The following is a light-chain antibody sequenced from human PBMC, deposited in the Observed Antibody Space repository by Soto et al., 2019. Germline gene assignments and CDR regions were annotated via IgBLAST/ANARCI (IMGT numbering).Light chain of an antibody. CDR1: QGISDY. V-gene: IGKV1-27*01. J-gene: IGKJ1*01. CDR2: TAS. CDR3: QKYNTAPRT. Sequence: DIQMTQSPSSLSASVGDRITITCRASQGISDYLAWYQQKPGKVPKLLIYTASTLQSGVPSRFSGSGSGTEFTLTISSLQPEDVATYYCQKYNTAPRTFGQGTKVEIK.